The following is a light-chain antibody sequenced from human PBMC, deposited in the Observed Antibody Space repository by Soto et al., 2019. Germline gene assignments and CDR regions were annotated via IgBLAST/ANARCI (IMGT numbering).Light chain of an antibody. Sequence: EIVLTQSPATLSLSPGERATLSCRASQSVSSYLAWYQQKPGQAPRLLIYDASNMATGIPARFSGSGSGTDFTLPTSSLEPADYAIYYCQQRSNWPPVTFGGGTKVEIK. V-gene: IGKV3-11*01. CDR2: DAS. CDR3: QQRSNWPPVT. J-gene: IGKJ4*01. CDR1: QSVSSY.